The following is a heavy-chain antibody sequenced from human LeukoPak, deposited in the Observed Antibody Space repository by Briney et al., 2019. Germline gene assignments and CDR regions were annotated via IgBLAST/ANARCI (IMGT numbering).Heavy chain of an antibody. CDR2: IHPSGML. J-gene: IGHJ4*02. D-gene: IGHD3-22*01. Sequence: SQTLSLTCTVSGASFNSDDQYWNWIRQSPGKGLEWIGSIHPSGMLYNNPSLESRVTMSRDTSKNQFSLNLNSVTAADTAVYFCSRGLDSRKLGNWGQGILVTVSS. CDR3: SRGLDSRKLGN. V-gene: IGHV4-31*03. CDR1: GASFNSDDQY.